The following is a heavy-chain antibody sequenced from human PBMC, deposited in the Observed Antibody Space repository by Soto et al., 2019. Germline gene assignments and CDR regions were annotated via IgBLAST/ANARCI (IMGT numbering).Heavy chain of an antibody. D-gene: IGHD6-25*01. V-gene: IGHV4-30-4*01. J-gene: IGHJ4*02. Sequence: SETLSLTCTVSGDSLSSGDYYWSWIRQPPGKGLEWSGHITYSGFTYNNPSLKSRLSISVDTSKNQFSLSLSSVTAADTAVFYCARGTRTASAGYYFDFWGPGTLVTVSS. CDR1: GDSLSSGDYY. CDR3: ARGTRTASAGYYFDF. CDR2: ITYSGFT.